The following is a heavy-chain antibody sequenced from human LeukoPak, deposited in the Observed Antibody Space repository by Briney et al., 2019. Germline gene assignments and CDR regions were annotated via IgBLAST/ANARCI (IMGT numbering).Heavy chain of an antibody. CDR1: GFAFSNYG. D-gene: IGHD3-22*01. CDR2: INWNGGST. Sequence: GGSLRLSSAASGFAFSNYGMHWVRPAPGKGLEWVSGINWNGGSTGYTDSVKGRFTISRDNAKNSLYLQMNSLIAEDTALYYCARDRRYYDSSGYYPQLDAFDIWGQGTMVTVSS. CDR3: ARDRRYYDSSGYYPQLDAFDI. V-gene: IGHV3-20*03. J-gene: IGHJ3*02.